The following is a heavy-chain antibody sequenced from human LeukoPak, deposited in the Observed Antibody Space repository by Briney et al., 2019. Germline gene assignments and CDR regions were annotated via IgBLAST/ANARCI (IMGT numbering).Heavy chain of an antibody. CDR3: ARQIAVAGEWAFDI. CDR1: GGSIRSYY. J-gene: IGHJ3*02. Sequence: SETLSLTCTVSGGSIRSYYWSWIRQPPGKGLEWIGYIYYSGSTKYNPSLKSRATISVDTSKNQFSLKLNSVTAADTAVYYCARQIAVAGEWAFDIWGQGTMVTVSS. CDR2: IYYSGST. D-gene: IGHD6-19*01. V-gene: IGHV4-59*08.